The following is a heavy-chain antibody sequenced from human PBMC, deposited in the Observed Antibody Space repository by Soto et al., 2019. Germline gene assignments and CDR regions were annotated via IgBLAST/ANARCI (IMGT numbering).Heavy chain of an antibody. Sequence: QVQMVESGGGAVQPGGTLRLSCAASGFILSDFAMHWVRQAPGRGLEWVAVILKDGKSKYYADSVRGRFTISSDTSKDTIFLQLTSLRLDDSAVYYCAKTGCNGGSCFSWFDPWGQGTPVIVSS. V-gene: IGHV3-30*04. CDR2: ILKDGKSK. CDR1: GFILSDFA. J-gene: IGHJ5*02. D-gene: IGHD2-15*01. CDR3: AKTGCNGGSCFSWFDP.